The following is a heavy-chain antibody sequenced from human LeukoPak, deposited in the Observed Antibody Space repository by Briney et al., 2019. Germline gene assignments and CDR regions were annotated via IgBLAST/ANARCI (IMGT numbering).Heavy chain of an antibody. CDR2: ISTYNGNT. D-gene: IGHD2-2*01. J-gene: IGHJ5*02. Sequence: ASVKVSCKASGYTFINFGVSWVRQAPGQGLEWMGWISTYNGNTEYAKKFQGRVTMTTDTSTSTAYMELRSLRSDDTAVYYCTRYCTSATCYAFDPWGQGSLVTVSS. V-gene: IGHV1-18*01. CDR3: TRYCTSATCYAFDP. CDR1: GYTFINFG.